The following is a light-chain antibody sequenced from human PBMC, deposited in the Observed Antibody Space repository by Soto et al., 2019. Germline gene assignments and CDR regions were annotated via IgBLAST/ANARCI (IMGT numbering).Light chain of an antibody. CDR3: QHYNSYSEA. CDR2: KAS. Sequence: DIQMTQSPSTLSGSVGDRATITCRASQTISSWLAWYQQKPGKDPKLLIYKASTLKSGVPSRFSGSGSGTEFTLTISSLQPDDFATYYCQHYNSYSEAFGQGTKVELQ. CDR1: QTISSW. J-gene: IGKJ1*01. V-gene: IGKV1-5*03.